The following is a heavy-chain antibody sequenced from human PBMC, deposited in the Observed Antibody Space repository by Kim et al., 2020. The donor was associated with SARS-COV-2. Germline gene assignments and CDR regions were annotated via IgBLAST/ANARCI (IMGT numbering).Heavy chain of an antibody. J-gene: IGHJ4*02. V-gene: IGHV1-3*01. D-gene: IGHD3-10*01. CDR1: GYTFTSYA. CDR3: ARGSLLWFGELCDY. Sequence: ASVKVSCKASGYTFTSYAMHWVRQAPGQRLEWMGWINAGNGNTKYSQKFQGRVTITRDTSASTAYMELSSLRSEDTAVYYCARGSLLWFGELCDYWVQGTLVTVSS. CDR2: INAGNGNT.